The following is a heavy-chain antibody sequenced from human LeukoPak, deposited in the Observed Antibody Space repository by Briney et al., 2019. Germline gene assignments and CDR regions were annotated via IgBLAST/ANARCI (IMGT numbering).Heavy chain of an antibody. V-gene: IGHV4-59*01. D-gene: IGHD3-16*01. J-gene: IGHJ4*02. Sequence: PSETLSLTCTVSGGSISSYYWSWIRQPPGKGLEWIGYIYYSGSTDYNPSLKSRVTISVDTSKNQFSLKLSSVTAADTAVYYCARGESKTKFDYWGQGTLVTVSS. CDR3: ARGESKTKFDY. CDR2: IYYSGST. CDR1: GGSISSYY.